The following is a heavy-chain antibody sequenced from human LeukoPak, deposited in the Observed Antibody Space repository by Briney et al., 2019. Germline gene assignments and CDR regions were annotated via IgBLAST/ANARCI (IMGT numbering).Heavy chain of an antibody. CDR2: INPNDGDT. D-gene: IGHD2-2*01. CDR3: ARANFLYCSSSTCLFDY. CDR1: GYTFTHYY. V-gene: IGHV1-2*02. J-gene: IGHJ4*02. Sequence: ASGKVSCKASGYTFTHYYMHWGRQAPGQGVEWMGWINPNDGDTNYAQKFQGRVTMTRDTSISTAHMEVSRLRSDDTAVYYCARANFLYCSSSTCLFDYGGQGTLVTVS.